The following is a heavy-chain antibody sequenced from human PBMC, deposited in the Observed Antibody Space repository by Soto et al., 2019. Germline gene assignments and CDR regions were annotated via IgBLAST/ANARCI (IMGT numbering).Heavy chain of an antibody. CDR1: GGTFSSYA. V-gene: IGHV1-69*12. J-gene: IGHJ6*02. D-gene: IGHD6-19*01. CDR3: AKAPKAVAGRRYYGMDV. CDR2: IIPIFGTA. Sequence: QVQLVQSGAEVKKPGSSVKVSCKASGGTFSSYAISWVRQAPGQGLEWMGGIIPIFGTANYAQKFQGRVTITADESTSPAYMELSSLRSEDTAVYYCAKAPKAVAGRRYYGMDVWGQGTTVTVSS.